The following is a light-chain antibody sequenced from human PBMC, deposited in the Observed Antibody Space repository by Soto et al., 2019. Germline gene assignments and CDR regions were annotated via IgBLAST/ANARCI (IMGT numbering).Light chain of an antibody. CDR3: QARGSGIGVV. J-gene: IGLJ2*01. CDR2: VNSDGSH. Sequence: QPVLTQSPSASASLGPSVTLTCTLTSRHGDYANVCHQQQPDKGPRHLLKVNSDGSHTKGGCIPHRFSGSSSGADRSLTIFSLQAEDEADYFCQARGSGIGVVFGGGTKLTVL. CDR1: SRHGDYA. V-gene: IGLV4-69*01.